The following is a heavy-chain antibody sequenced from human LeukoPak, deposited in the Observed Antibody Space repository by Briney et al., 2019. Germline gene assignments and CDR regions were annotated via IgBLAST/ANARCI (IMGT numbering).Heavy chain of an antibody. Sequence: HPGGSLRLSCAASGFTFSTFAMIWVRQPPGKGLEWVSSIFPSGGEIHYADSVRGRFTISRDNSKSTLSLQMNSLRAEDTAVYYCARVLRLGELSPSGFDYRGQGTLVTVSS. D-gene: IGHD3-16*02. CDR1: GFTFSTFA. CDR2: IFPSGGEI. CDR3: ARVLRLGELSPSGFDY. J-gene: IGHJ4*02. V-gene: IGHV3-23*01.